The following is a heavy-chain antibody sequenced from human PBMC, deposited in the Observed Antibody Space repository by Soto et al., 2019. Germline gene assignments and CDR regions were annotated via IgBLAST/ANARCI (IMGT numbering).Heavy chain of an antibody. D-gene: IGHD1-26*01. CDR1: GYTFTNYW. CDR3: ARSAGAGSYYYYGMDV. Sequence: VESLKISCKGSGYTFTNYWIGWVRQMPVKGPEWMGIIYPGDSDTKYNPSFQGQVTISADKSITTTYLQWSSLKASDTAMYYCARSAGAGSYYYYGMDVWGQGTTVTVSS. CDR2: IYPGDSDT. J-gene: IGHJ6*02. V-gene: IGHV5-51*01.